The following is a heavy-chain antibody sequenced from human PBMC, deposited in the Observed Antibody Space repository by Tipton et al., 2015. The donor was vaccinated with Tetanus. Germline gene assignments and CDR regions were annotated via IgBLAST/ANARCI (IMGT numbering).Heavy chain of an antibody. CDR1: GAFISGGGYF. J-gene: IGHJ5*02. CDR3: AILPKHWLAPRGAP. CDR2: IYYSGST. D-gene: IGHD6-19*01. V-gene: IGHV4-31*03. Sequence: TLSLTCSVSGAFISGGGYFWNWIRHRPGKGLEWIGYIYYSGSTFYNPSFKSRVTISVDTSNNQFSLRLSSVTAADTAVYYCAILPKHWLAPRGAPWGQGILVTVSS.